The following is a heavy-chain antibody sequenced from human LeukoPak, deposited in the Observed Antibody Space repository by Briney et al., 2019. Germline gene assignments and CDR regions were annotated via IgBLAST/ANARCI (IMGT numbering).Heavy chain of an antibody. CDR2: ISSSSSYI. D-gene: IGHD2-2*01. V-gene: IGHV3-21*01. Sequence: GGSLRLSCAASGFTFSSYSMNWVRQAPGKGLEWVSSISSSSSYIYYADSVKGRFTIYRDNAKNSLYLQMNSLRAEDTAVYYCARDVVPATLTNWFDPWGQGTLVTVSS. CDR3: ARDVVPATLTNWFDP. J-gene: IGHJ5*02. CDR1: GFTFSSYS.